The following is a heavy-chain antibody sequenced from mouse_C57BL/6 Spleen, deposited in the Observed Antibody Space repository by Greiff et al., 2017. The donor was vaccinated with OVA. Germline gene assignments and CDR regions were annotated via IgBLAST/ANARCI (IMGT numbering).Heavy chain of an antibody. J-gene: IGHJ1*03. D-gene: IGHD2-4*01. V-gene: IGHV5-16*01. CDR2: INYDGSST. CDR3: ARFDYDGYFDV. Sequence: EVMLVESEGGLVQPGSSMKLSCTASGFTFSDYYMAWVRQVPEKGLEWVANINYDGSSTYYLDSLKSRFIISRDNAKNILYLQMSSLKSEDTATYYCARFDYDGYFDVWGTGTTVTVSS. CDR1: GFTFSDYY.